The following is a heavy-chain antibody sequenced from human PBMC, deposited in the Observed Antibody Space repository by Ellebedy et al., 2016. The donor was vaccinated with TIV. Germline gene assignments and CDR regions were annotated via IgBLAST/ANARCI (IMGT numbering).Heavy chain of an antibody. D-gene: IGHD2-2*01. V-gene: IGHV3-23*01. CDR2: ISGSGGST. J-gene: IGHJ4*02. Sequence: GESLKISXAASGFTFSSYAMSWVRQAPGKGLEWVSAISGSGGSTYYADSVKGRFTISRDNSKNTLYLQMNSLRAEDTAVYYCAKGGEGVKVRIALPAAFPFDYWGQGTLVTVSS. CDR1: GFTFSSYA. CDR3: AKGGEGVKVRIALPAAFPFDY.